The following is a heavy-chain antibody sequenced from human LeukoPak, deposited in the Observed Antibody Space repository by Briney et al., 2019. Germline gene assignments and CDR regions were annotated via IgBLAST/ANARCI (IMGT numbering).Heavy chain of an antibody. CDR1: GYNCTNYW. CDR2: ISPGDSET. CDR3: ARRGDSYGRFDY. Sequence: GESLKISCKASGYNCTNYWIGWVRQMPGKGLEWIGIISPGDSETRYSPSFQGQVTISADKSICTAYLQWSSLKASDTAMYYCARRGDSYGRFDYWGQGILVTVSS. D-gene: IGHD5-18*01. V-gene: IGHV5-51*01. J-gene: IGHJ4*02.